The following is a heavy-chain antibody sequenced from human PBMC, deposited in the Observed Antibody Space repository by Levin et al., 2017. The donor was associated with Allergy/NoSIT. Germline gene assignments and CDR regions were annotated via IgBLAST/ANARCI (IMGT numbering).Heavy chain of an antibody. J-gene: IGHJ4*02. CDR2: IYHSGST. D-gene: IGHD6-19*01. Sequence: SETLSLTCAVSGGSISSSNWWSWVRQPPGKGLEWIGEIYHSGSTNYNPSLKSRVTISVDKSKNQFSLKLSSVTAADTAVYYCARKQGGSSGPFFYFDYWGQGTLVTVSS. CDR1: GGSISSSNW. CDR3: ARKQGGSSGPFFYFDY. V-gene: IGHV4-4*02.